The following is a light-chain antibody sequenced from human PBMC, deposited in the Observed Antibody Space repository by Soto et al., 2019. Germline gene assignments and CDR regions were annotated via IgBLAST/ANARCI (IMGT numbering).Light chain of an antibody. CDR2: GNT. J-gene: IGLJ3*02. CDR3: HSHDSSLNSWV. Sequence: QSVLTQPPSMSGAPGQRVTISCTGSSSNIGSGYDVHWYQHLRGTAPKLLIYGNTNRPSGVPDRCSGSKSGTSASLAITGIQDDDEADYYCHSHDSSLNSWVFGGGTTLTVL. CDR1: SSNIGSGYD. V-gene: IGLV1-40*01.